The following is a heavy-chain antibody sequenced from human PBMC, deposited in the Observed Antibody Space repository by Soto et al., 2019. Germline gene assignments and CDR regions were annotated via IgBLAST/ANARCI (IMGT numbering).Heavy chain of an antibody. Sequence: EVQLLESGGGLVQPGGSLRLSCVASGFTFSTAAMSWVRQAPGKGLEWVSSISSRGDNTYYADSVKGRFTVSRDNSKTTLFVQMNSLRAEDTAVYYCAKGGRYSTSIGDFWGQGILVTVSS. CDR1: GFTFSTAA. CDR2: ISSRGDNT. J-gene: IGHJ4*02. CDR3: AKGGRYSTSIGDF. V-gene: IGHV3-23*01. D-gene: IGHD6-13*01.